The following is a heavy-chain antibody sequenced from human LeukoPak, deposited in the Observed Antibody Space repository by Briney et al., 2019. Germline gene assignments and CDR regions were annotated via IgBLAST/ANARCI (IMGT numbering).Heavy chain of an antibody. CDR1: GYTFTSYG. J-gene: IGHJ4*02. CDR3: ARARDYYDSSGYSN. D-gene: IGHD3-22*01. Sequence: VKVSCKASGYTFTSYGISWVRQAPGQGLEWMGWISAYNGNTNYAQKLQGRVTMTTDTSTSTAYMELRSLRSDDTAVYYCARARDYYDSSGYSNWGQGTLVTVSS. V-gene: IGHV1-18*01. CDR2: ISAYNGNT.